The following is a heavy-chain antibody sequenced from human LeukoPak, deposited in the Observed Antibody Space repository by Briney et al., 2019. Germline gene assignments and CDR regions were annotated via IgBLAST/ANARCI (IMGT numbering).Heavy chain of an antibody. D-gene: IGHD6-13*01. CDR1: GFTFSSCG. J-gene: IGHJ4*02. CDR2: IWNDGSNK. Sequence: PGRSLRLSCEASGFTFSSCGMHWVRQGPGKGLEWVAVIWNDGSNKYYADSVKGRFTISRDNSKNTLYLQMNSLRAEDTAVYYCAKDSAYSSSYSDYWGQETLVTVTS. V-gene: IGHV3-33*06. CDR3: AKDSAYSSSYSDY.